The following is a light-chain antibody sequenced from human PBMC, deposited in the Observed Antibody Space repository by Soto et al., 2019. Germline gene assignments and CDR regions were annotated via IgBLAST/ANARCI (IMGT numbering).Light chain of an antibody. J-gene: IGLJ1*01. CDR2: DVS. CDR3: SSYSSSGTLYV. Sequence: QSALTQPASVSGSPGQSITISCTGSNSDVGDYNYVAWYQQHPDKAPKLMIFDVSSRPSGVSNRFSGSKSGSTASLTISGLQAEDEADYFCSSYSSSGTLYVFGTGTKVTVL. V-gene: IGLV2-14*03. CDR1: NSDVGDYNY.